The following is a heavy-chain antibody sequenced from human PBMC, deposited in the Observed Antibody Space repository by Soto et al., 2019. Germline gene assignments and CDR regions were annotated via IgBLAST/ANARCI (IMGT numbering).Heavy chain of an antibody. V-gene: IGHV5-51*01. Sequence: GESLKISCKGSGYSFTSYWIGWVRQMPGKGLEWMGIIYPGDSDTRYSPSFQGQVTISADKSISTAYLQWSSLKASDTAMYYCANVVRGVMRYYYYGMDGWGQGTTVTV. J-gene: IGHJ6*02. CDR2: IYPGDSDT. CDR3: ANVVRGVMRYYYYGMDG. D-gene: IGHD3-10*01. CDR1: GYSFTSYW.